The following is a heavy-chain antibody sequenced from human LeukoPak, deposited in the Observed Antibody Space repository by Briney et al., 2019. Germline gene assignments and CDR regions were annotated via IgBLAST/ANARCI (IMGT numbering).Heavy chain of an antibody. CDR3: AREGVVGAYGHFDY. CDR1: GXSFSGYY. Sequence: SETLSLTCAVYGXSFSGYYWSWIRQPPGKGLEWMGEINHSGSTNYNPSLKSRVTISVDTSKNQFSLKLSSVTAADTAVYYCAREGVVGAYGHFDYWGQGTLVTVSS. J-gene: IGHJ4*02. D-gene: IGHD2-15*01. CDR2: INHSGST. V-gene: IGHV4-34*01.